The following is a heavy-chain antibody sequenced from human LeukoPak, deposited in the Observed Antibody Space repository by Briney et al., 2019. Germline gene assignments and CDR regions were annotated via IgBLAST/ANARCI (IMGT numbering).Heavy chain of an antibody. V-gene: IGHV3-23*01. CDR2: ISGRGDTI. Sequence: GGSLRLSCAASGFTFSTYAMSWVRQAPGMGLEWVSAISGRGDTIFYADSVKGCFTVSRDNSKNTLYLQVNSLRAEDTAVYYCAKATLATTYFDSWGQGTLVTVSS. CDR3: AKATLATTYFDS. D-gene: IGHD5-24*01. J-gene: IGHJ4*02. CDR1: GFTFSTYA.